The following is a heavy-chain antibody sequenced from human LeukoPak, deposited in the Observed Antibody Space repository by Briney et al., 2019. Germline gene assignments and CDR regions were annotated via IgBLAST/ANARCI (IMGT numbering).Heavy chain of an antibody. J-gene: IGHJ4*02. CDR1: GYSFTSYW. D-gene: IGHD1-26*01. CDR2: IYPGDSDT. CDR3: ARQVVGANFDY. V-gene: IGHV5-51*01. Sequence: GASLKISCKGSGYSFTSYWIGWVGQMPGKGLEWMGVIYPGDSDTRYSPSFQGQVTISADKSISTAYLQWSSLKASDTAMYYCARQVVGANFDYWGQGTLVTVSS.